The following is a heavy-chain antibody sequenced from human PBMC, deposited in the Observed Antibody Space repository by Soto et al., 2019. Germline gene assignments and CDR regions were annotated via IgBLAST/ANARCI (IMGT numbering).Heavy chain of an antibody. J-gene: IGHJ6*02. CDR3: AREHCTSTSSCTGMDV. CDR1: GFTFSSYA. CDR2: LSYEGSNK. Sequence: QVQLVESGGGVVQPGRSLRLSCTASGFTFSSYAMHWVRQAPGKGLEWVAVLSYEGSNKFYADHLKGRFSISRDNSQDTVYLQMDSLRTEDTAVYYCAREHCTSTSSCTGMDVWGQGTTVTVYS. V-gene: IGHV3-30-3*01. D-gene: IGHD2-2*01.